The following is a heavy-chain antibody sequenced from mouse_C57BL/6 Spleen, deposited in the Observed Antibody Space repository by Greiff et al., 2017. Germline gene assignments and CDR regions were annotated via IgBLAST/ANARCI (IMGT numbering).Heavy chain of an antibody. J-gene: IGHJ4*01. CDR1: GYSITSGYY. Sequence: VQLKQSGPGLVKPSQSLSLTCSVTGYSITSGYYWNWIRQFPGNKLEWMGYISYDGSNNYNPSLKNRISITRDTSKNQFFLKLNSVTTEDTATYYCAREGGIYYYGSSYDYAMDYWGQGTSVTVSS. CDR2: ISYDGSN. CDR3: AREGGIYYYGSSYDYAMDY. V-gene: IGHV3-6*01. D-gene: IGHD1-1*01.